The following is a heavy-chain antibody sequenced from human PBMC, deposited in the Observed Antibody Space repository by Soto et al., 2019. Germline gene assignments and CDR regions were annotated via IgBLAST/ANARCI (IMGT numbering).Heavy chain of an antibody. CDR2: ISAYNGNT. CDR3: ARDPSLSRVVITPDAFDI. V-gene: IGHV1-18*01. Sequence: ASVKVSCKAPGYTFTSYGISWVRQAPGQGLEWMGWISAYNGNTNYAQKLQGRVTMTTDTSTSTAYMELRSLRSDDTAVYYCARDPSLSRVVITPDAFDIWGQGTMVTVSS. J-gene: IGHJ3*02. D-gene: IGHD3-22*01. CDR1: GYTFTSYG.